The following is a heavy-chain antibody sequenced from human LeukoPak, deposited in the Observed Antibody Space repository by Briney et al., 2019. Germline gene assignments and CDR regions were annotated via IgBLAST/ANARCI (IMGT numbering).Heavy chain of an antibody. CDR1: GFTFSSYA. CDR2: ISYDGSNK. J-gene: IGHJ4*02. Sequence: GRSLRLSCAASGFTFSSYAMHWVRQAPGKGLEWVAVISYDGSNKYYADSVKGRFTISRDNSKNTLYLQMNSLRAEDTAVYYCARENRPRLYGSGSYCTYWGQGTLVTVSS. D-gene: IGHD3-10*01. V-gene: IGHV3-30-3*01. CDR3: ARENRPRLYGSGSYCTY.